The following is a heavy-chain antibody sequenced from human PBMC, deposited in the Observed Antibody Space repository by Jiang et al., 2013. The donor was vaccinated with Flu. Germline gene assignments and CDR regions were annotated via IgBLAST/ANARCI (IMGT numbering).Heavy chain of an antibody. V-gene: IGHV6-1*01. J-gene: IGHJ3*02. CDR1: SLSSSGVA. Sequence: SLSSSGVAWNWIRQSPSRGLEWLGRTYYRSKWSNDYAVSVKSRITINPDTSKNQFSLQLNSVTPEDTAVYYCARGRVSAFDIWGQGTVVTVSS. CDR3: ARGRVSAFDI. D-gene: IGHD5/OR15-5a*01. CDR2: TYYRSKWSN.